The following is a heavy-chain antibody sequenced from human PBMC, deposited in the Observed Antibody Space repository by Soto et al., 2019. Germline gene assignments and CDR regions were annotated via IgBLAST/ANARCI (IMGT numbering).Heavy chain of an antibody. CDR2: IWYDGSNK. V-gene: IGHV3-33*01. CDR3: ARDILNPHIRPVVEYYYGMDV. CDR1: GFTFSSYG. D-gene: IGHD3-9*01. Sequence: GGSLRLSCAASGFTFSSYGMHWVRQAPGKGLEWVAVIWYDGSNKYYADSVKGRFTISRDNSKNTLYLQMNSLRAEDTAVYYCARDILNPHIRPVVEYYYGMDVWGQGTTVTVSS. J-gene: IGHJ6*02.